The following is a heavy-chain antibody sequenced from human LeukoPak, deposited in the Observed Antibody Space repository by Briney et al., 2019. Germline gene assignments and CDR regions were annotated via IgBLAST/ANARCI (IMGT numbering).Heavy chain of an antibody. CDR1: GFTLSSYA. CDR2: ISGGGGRT. V-gene: IGHV3-23*01. CDR3: AKWITYYYDTTGYFDY. D-gene: IGHD3-22*01. J-gene: IGHJ4*02. Sequence: GGSLRLSCAASGFTLSSYAMIWVRQAPGKGLEWVSGISGGGGRTYYADSVKGRFTISRDNSKNTLYLQMNSLRAEDTAVYHCAKWITYYYDTTGYFDYWGQGTLVTVSS.